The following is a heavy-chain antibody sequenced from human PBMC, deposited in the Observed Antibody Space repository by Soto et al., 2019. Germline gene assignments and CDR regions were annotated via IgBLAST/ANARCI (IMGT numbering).Heavy chain of an antibody. D-gene: IGHD3-10*01. CDR1: GDSISSGNHY. J-gene: IGHJ5*02. V-gene: IGHV4-30-4*01. CDR3: ARTDYGTAYFDP. CDR2: IFYSGTA. Sequence: SETLSLTCTVSGDSISSGNHYWSWIRQPPGKGLEWIGYIFYSGTAYYNLSLKSRLTISVDTSKSQFSLKLSSVTAADTAVYYCARTDYGTAYFDPWGQGSLVTVSS.